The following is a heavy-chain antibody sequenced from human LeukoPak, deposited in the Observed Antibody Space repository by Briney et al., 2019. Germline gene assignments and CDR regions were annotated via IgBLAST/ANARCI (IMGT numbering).Heavy chain of an antibody. Sequence: ASVKVSCKASGYSFTNYAMNWVRQAPGQGLEWMGWISAYNGNTNYAQKLQGRVTMTTDTSTSTAYMELRSLRSDDTAVYYCARLSTVTTSFDYWGQGTLVTVSS. CDR1: GYSFTNYA. V-gene: IGHV1-18*01. D-gene: IGHD4-11*01. J-gene: IGHJ4*02. CDR2: ISAYNGNT. CDR3: ARLSTVTTSFDY.